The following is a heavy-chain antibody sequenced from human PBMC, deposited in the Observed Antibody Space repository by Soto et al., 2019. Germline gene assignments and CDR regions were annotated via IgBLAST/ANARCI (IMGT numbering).Heavy chain of an antibody. V-gene: IGHV1-69*01. Sequence: QVQLVQSGAEVKKPGSSVKVSCKASGGTFCSYSIPWVRQAPGQGLEWMGEIIPIFGTANYAQKFQGRVTITADESTSTAYMELSSLRSEDTAVYYCARDGGRHSGGIDYWGQGTLVTVSS. D-gene: IGHD1-26*01. CDR3: ARDGGRHSGGIDY. CDR2: IIPIFGTA. CDR1: GGTFCSYS. J-gene: IGHJ4*02.